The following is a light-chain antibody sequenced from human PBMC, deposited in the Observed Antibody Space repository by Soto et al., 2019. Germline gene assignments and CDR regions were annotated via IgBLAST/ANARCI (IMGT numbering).Light chain of an antibody. Sequence: EIVLTQSPGTLSLSPGERATLSSRASQSVSSFYSAWYQQKPGQAPRLLIYGASTRATGIPDRFSGSGSGTDFTLTISRLEPEDFAVYYCQQYASSPPTVTFGGGTKVEI. CDR2: GAS. CDR3: QQYASSPPTVT. V-gene: IGKV3-20*01. CDR1: QSVSSFY. J-gene: IGKJ4*01.